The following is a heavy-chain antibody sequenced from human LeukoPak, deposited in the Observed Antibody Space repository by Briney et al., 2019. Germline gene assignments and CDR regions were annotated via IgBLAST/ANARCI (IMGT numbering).Heavy chain of an antibody. D-gene: IGHD3-22*01. CDR2: ISSSGDIK. V-gene: IGHV3-48*03. CDR1: GLTFSIFE. Sequence: PGGSLRLSCEASGLTFSIFEMNWVRLAPGKGLEWVSFISSSGDIKLYADSVKGRFTISRDNARNSVYLHMNSLRAEDTAVYFCARGGSTGYDYNAFDVWGQGTMVAVSS. J-gene: IGHJ3*01. CDR3: ARGGSTGYDYNAFDV.